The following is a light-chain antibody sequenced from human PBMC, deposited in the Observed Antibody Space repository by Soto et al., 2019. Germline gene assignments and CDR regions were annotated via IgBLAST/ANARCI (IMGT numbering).Light chain of an antibody. CDR2: GAS. CDR1: QSVSSSY. Sequence: EIVLTQSPGTLSLSPGERATLSCRASQSVSSSYLAWYQHKPGQAPRLLIYGASSRATGIPDRFSGSGSGTDFTHTISRLEPEDFAVYYCQQYGSSSWTFGQGTKVDVK. CDR3: QQYGSSSWT. V-gene: IGKV3-20*01. J-gene: IGKJ1*01.